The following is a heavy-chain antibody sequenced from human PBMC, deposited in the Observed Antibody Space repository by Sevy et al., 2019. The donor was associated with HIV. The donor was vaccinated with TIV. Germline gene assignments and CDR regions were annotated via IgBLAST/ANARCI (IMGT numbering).Heavy chain of an antibody. CDR3: TREFWWRFDL. V-gene: IGHV3-7*03. Sequence: GGSLRLSCAASGFTFSDHYMTWVRQAPGKGLQCVAKIKPDGTEKFYVDSMRGRFTVSRDNAKNSLYLQMHSLRLDDTAVYYCTREFWWRFDLWGRGTLVTVSS. D-gene: IGHD2-21*01. J-gene: IGHJ2*01. CDR1: GFTFSDHY. CDR2: IKPDGTEK.